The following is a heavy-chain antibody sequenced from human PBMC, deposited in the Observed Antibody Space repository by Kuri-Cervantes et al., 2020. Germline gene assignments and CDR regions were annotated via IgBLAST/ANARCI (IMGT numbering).Heavy chain of an antibody. J-gene: IGHJ4*02. D-gene: IGHD2-2*01. CDR2: ISSSSSTI. CDR3: ARDVVVVVPAAEVVGYYFDY. CDR1: GFTFSSYS. Sequence: GESLKISCAASGFTFSSYSMDWVRQAPGKGLEWVSYISSSSSTIYYADSVKGRFTISRDNAKNSLYLQMNSLRDEDTAVYYCARDVVVVVPAAEVVGYYFDYWGQGTLVTVSS. V-gene: IGHV3-48*02.